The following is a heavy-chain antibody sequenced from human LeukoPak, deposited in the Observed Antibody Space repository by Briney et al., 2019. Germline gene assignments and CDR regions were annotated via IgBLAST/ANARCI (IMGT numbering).Heavy chain of an antibody. CDR3: AREDCSGGSCSFDP. D-gene: IGHD2-15*01. CDR2: IYYSGST. Sequence: SETLSLTCTVSGCSISSYYWSWIRQPPGKGLDGIGYIYYSGSTNYNPSLKSRVTISVDTSKNQFSLTLSSVTAADTAVYYCAREDCSGGSCSFDPWGQGTLVTVSS. V-gene: IGHV4-59*01. J-gene: IGHJ5*02. CDR1: GCSISSYY.